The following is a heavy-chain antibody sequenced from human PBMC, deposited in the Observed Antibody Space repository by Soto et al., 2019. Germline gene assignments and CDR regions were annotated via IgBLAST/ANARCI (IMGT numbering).Heavy chain of an antibody. J-gene: IGHJ4*02. V-gene: IGHV1-24*01. D-gene: IGHD3-3*01. CDR1: GYTLTELS. CDR3: ARKARRRITIFGVVINEPYYFGY. CDR2: FDPEDGET. Sequence: ASVKVSCKVSGYTLTELSMHWVRQAPGKGLEWMGGFDPEDGETIYAQKFQGRVTMTEDTSTDTAYMELSSLRSEDTAVYYCARKARRRITIFGVVINEPYYFGYWGQGTLVTVSS.